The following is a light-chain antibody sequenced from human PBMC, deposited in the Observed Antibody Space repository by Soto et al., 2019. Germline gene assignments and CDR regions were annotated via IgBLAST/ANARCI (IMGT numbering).Light chain of an antibody. CDR3: SSYTGSSTLYD. J-gene: IGLJ1*01. CDR2: EVT. CDR1: SSDVGTYNY. V-gene: IGLV2-14*01. Sequence: QSALTQPASVSGSPGQSITISCTGTSSDVGTYNYVSWYQQHPGKAPKVMIYEVTYRPSGVSNRSSGSKSGNTASLTISGLQAEDEAEYYCSSYTGSSTLYDFGTGTKVTVL.